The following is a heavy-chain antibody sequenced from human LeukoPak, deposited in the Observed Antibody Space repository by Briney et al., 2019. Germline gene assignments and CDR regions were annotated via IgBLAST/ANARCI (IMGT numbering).Heavy chain of an antibody. CDR3: ARRSSSPYYYGMDV. V-gene: IGHV4-4*07. Sequence: SETPSLTCTVSGGSISSYYWSWIRQPAGKGLEWIGRIYTSGSTNYNPSLKSRVTISVDTSKNQFSLKLSSVTAADTAVYYCARRSSSPYYYGMDVWGQGTTVTVSS. D-gene: IGHD6-13*01. CDR1: GGSISSYY. J-gene: IGHJ6*02. CDR2: IYTSGST.